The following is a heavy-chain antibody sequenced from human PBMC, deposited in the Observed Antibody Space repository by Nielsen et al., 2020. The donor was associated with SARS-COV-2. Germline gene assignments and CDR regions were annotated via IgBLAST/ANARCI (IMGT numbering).Heavy chain of an antibody. CDR1: GFTFSSYA. V-gene: IGHV3-23*01. CDR3: AKDFYHVDTVYGTFDY. J-gene: IGHJ4*02. CDR2: ISGSGGST. Sequence: GGSLRLSCAASGFTFSSYAMSWVRQAPGKGLEWVSAISGSGGSTYYADSVKGRFTIPRDNSKNTLYLQMNSLRAEDTAVYYCAKDFYHVDTVYGTFDYWGQGTLVTVSS. D-gene: IGHD5-18*01.